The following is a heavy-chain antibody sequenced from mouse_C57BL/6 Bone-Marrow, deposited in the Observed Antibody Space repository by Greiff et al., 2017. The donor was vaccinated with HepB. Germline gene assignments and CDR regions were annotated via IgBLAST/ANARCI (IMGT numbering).Heavy chain of an antibody. D-gene: IGHD2-4*01. Sequence: EVQLQQSGPELVKPGASVKISCKASGYTFTDYYMNWVKQSHGKSLEWIGDINPNNGGTSYNQKFKGKATLTVDKSSSTAYMELRSLTSEDSAVYYCARRGDYDVYYAMDYWGQGTSVTVSS. V-gene: IGHV1-26*01. J-gene: IGHJ4*01. CDR2: INPNNGGT. CDR3: ARRGDYDVYYAMDY. CDR1: GYTFTDYY.